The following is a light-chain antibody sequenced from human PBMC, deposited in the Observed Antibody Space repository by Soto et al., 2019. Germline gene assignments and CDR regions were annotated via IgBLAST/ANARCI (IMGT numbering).Light chain of an antibody. Sequence: QSALTQPASVSGSPGQSITVSCTGTSSDIGAYNYVSWYQQYPGKAPTLMIYEVNIRPSGVSPRFSGSKSGNTASLTISGLQAEDEADYYCTSYTRASTRIFGTGTKVTVL. V-gene: IGLV2-14*01. CDR3: TSYTRASTRI. J-gene: IGLJ1*01. CDR2: EVN. CDR1: SSDIGAYNY.